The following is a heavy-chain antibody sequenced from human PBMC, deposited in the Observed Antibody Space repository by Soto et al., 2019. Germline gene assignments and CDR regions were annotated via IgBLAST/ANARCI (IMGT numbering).Heavy chain of an antibody. Sequence: GESLKISCRTSGYRFTSYWIAWVRQMPGKGLEWMGIIFPSDSDTRYSPSFRGQVTISADRSTSTVFLQWASPKASDTAVYFCARKDKSGYFNWFDPWGQGTLVTVSS. V-gene: IGHV5-51*01. D-gene: IGHD3-22*01. CDR1: GYRFTSYW. CDR2: IFPSDSDT. CDR3: ARKDKSGYFNWFDP. J-gene: IGHJ5*02.